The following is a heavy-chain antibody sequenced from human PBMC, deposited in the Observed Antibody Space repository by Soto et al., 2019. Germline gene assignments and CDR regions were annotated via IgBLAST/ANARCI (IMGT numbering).Heavy chain of an antibody. CDR3: ARLGYDSSGFPSWFDP. CDR1: GVTISSSSYS. CDR2: VYFSGNT. Sequence: SETLSLTCTFSGVTISSSSYSWSWIRPHPGKGLEWIAYVYFSGNTYYNPSLKSRVAISVDTSKRQFSLRLTSVTVADTAVYYCARLGYDSSGFPSWFDPWGQGTLVTVSS. V-gene: IGHV4-31*03. D-gene: IGHD3-22*01. J-gene: IGHJ5*02.